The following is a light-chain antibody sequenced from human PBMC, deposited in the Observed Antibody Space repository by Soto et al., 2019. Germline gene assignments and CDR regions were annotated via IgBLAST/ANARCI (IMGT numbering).Light chain of an antibody. CDR1: SGSIASNY. J-gene: IGLJ6*01. Sequence: LTQPHSVSESPGKTVTISCTRSSGSIASNYVQWYQQRPGSAPTTVIYEDNQRPSGVPDRFSGSIDSSSNSASLTISGLKTEDEADYYCQSYDSSILNVFGSGTQLTVL. CDR2: EDN. V-gene: IGLV6-57*04. CDR3: QSYDSSILNV.